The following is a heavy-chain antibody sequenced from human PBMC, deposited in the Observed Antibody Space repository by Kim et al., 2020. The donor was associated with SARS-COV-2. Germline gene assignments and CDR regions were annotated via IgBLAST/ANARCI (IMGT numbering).Heavy chain of an antibody. D-gene: IGHD5-18*01. J-gene: IGHJ4*02. V-gene: IGHV3-23*01. CDR3: AKGGRTQLIDF. CDR2: IGATGVHI. Sequence: GGSLRRSCAASGFTFSSSSMTWVRQAPGKGLEWVSSIGATGVHIFYADSVKGRFTISRDNSNNILSLQMHSLRAEDTALYFCAKGGRTQLIDFWGQGTLVTVSS. CDR1: GFTFSSSS.